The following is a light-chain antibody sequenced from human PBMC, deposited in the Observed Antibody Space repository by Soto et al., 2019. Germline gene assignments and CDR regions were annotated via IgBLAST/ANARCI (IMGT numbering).Light chain of an antibody. V-gene: IGKV3-11*01. J-gene: IGKJ4*01. CDR3: QQRSNWPLLT. CDR1: QSVSSY. Sequence: EIVLTQSPATLSLSPGERATLSCRSSQSVSSYLAWYQQQPGQAPRLLIYDASNRATGIPARFSGSGSGTDFTLTISSLEPEDFAVYYCQQRSNWPLLTFGGGTKLEIK. CDR2: DAS.